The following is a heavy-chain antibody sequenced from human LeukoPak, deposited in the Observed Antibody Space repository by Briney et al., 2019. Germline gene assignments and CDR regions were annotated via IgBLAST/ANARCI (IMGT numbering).Heavy chain of an antibody. CDR2: IYHSGST. CDR3: ARENSGSYKAAQ. J-gene: IGHJ4*02. CDR1: GYSISSGYY. D-gene: IGHD1-26*01. V-gene: IGHV4-38-2*02. Sequence: KASETPSLTCAVSGYSISSGYYWGWIRQPPGKGLEWIGSIYHSGSTYYNPSLKSRVTISVDTSKNQFSLKLSSVTAADTAVYYCARENSGSYKAAQWGQGTLVTVSS.